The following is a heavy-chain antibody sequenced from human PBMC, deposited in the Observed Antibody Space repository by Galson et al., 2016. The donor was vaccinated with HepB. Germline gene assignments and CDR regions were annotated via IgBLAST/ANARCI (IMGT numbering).Heavy chain of an antibody. J-gene: IGHJ3*02. CDR1: GGTFSSYD. Sequence: SVKVSCKASGGTFSSYDISWVRQAPGHGLEWMGGIIPIFGTANYAQKFQGRVPITADESTSTAYMELTSLRSEDTAVYYCARERPAMVRGVMGDAFDIWGQWTMVTVSS. CDR2: IIPIFGTA. CDR3: ARERPAMVRGVMGDAFDI. D-gene: IGHD3-10*01. V-gene: IGHV1-69*13.